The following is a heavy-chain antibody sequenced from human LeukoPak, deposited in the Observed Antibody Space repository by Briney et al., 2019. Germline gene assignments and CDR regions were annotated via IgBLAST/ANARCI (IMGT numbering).Heavy chain of an antibody. V-gene: IGHV3-21*01. J-gene: IGHJ4*02. CDR1: GFTVSSNY. CDR2: ISSANSYI. CDR3: ATGTDYMDS. Sequence: GGSLRLSCAASGFTVSSNYMSWVRQAPGKGLEWVSSISSANSYIYYADSVKGRFTISRDNAKNSLYLQMNSLRAEDTAVYYCATGTDYMDSWGQGTLVTVSS.